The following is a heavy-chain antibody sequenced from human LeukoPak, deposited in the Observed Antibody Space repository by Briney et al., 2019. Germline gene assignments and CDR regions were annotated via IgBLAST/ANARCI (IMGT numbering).Heavy chain of an antibody. V-gene: IGHV4-59*12. CDR3: ARVGSSGYYAAY. Sequence: SETLSLTCTVSGGSISTYYWSWIRQPPGKGLEWIGYIYHSGSTNYNPSLKSRVTISVDTSQNQFYLKLSSVTAADTAVYYCARVGSSGYYAAYWGQGTLVTVSS. J-gene: IGHJ4*02. D-gene: IGHD3-22*01. CDR2: IYHSGST. CDR1: GGSISTYY.